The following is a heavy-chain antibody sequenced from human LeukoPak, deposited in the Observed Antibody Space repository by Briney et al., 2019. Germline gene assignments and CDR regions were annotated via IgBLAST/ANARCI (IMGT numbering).Heavy chain of an antibody. CDR2: ISGSDDTT. Sequence: GGSLRLSCAASGFTFTNYAMTWVRQAPGKGLEWVSAISGSDDTTYYADSVKGRFTISKDNSKNTLYLQMNSLRAEDTAVYYCARTKVDTAMALDAFDFWGQGTLVTVSS. V-gene: IGHV3-23*01. CDR1: GFTFTNYA. J-gene: IGHJ3*01. CDR3: ARTKVDTAMALDAFDF. D-gene: IGHD5-18*01.